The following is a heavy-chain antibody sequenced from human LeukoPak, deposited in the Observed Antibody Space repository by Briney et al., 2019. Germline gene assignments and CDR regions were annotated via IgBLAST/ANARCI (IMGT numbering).Heavy chain of an antibody. J-gene: IGHJ4*02. CDR3: ARVADSGYDSRGYFDS. V-gene: IGHV3-48*01. Sequence: GGSLRLSCAASGFTFSSYSMNWVRQAPGKGLEWVSYISSSSSTIYYADSVKGRFTISRDNAKNSLYLQMNSLRAEDTAVYYCARVADSGYDSRGYFDSWGQGTLVTVSS. CDR2: ISSSSSTI. CDR1: GFTFSSYS. D-gene: IGHD5-12*01.